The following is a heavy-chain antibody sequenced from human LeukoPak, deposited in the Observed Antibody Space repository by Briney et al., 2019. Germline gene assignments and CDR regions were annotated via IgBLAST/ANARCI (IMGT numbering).Heavy chain of an antibody. D-gene: IGHD5-12*01. Sequence: GASVKVSCKASGGTFSSYAISWVRQAPGQGLEWMGWINPNSGGTNYAQKFQGRVTMTRDTSISTAYMELSRLRSDDTAVYYCASISIVATIYDYWGQGTLVTVSS. CDR3: ASISIVATIYDY. J-gene: IGHJ4*02. CDR1: GGTFSSYA. CDR2: INPNSGGT. V-gene: IGHV1-2*02.